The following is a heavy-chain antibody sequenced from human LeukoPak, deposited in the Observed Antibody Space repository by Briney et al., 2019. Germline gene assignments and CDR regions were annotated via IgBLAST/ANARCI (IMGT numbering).Heavy chain of an antibody. CDR3: VLWAPVDTAMPRGNY. Sequence: PGRSLRLSCAASGFTFDDYAMHWVRQAPGKGLEWVSGISWNSGSIGYADSVKGRFTISRDNAKNSLYLQMNSLRAEDTALYYCVLWAPVDTAMPRGNYWGQGTLVTVSS. CDR1: GFTFDDYA. J-gene: IGHJ4*02. D-gene: IGHD5-18*01. V-gene: IGHV3-9*01. CDR2: ISWNSGSI.